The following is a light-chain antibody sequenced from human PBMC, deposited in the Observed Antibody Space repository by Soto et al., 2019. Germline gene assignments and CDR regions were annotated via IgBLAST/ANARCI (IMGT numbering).Light chain of an antibody. V-gene: IGKV1-39*01. CDR3: QQSYSTPRT. CDR2: AAS. CDR1: QSISSY. Sequence: DIQMPQSPSSLSASVGDRVPITCRASQSISSYLNWDQQKPGKAPKLLIYAASSLQSGVPSRFSGSGSGTDFTLPISSLQPEDFATYYCQQSYSTPRTFGPGTKVDIK. J-gene: IGKJ3*01.